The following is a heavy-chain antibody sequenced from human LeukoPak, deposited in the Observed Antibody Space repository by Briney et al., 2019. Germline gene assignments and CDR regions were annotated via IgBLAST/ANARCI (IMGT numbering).Heavy chain of an antibody. CDR1: SGSISDYY. CDR2: IYSSGSY. CDR3: ARSPVTTIYWYFGL. J-gene: IGHJ2*01. V-gene: IGHV4-4*07. D-gene: IGHD4-17*01. Sequence: PSETLSPTCTVSSGSISDYYWSWIRQPAGKGLEWIGRIYSSGSYNYNPSLRGRVTMSVDTSTNQFSLRLYSVTAADTAVYFCARSPVTTIYWYFGLWGRGTLVTVSS.